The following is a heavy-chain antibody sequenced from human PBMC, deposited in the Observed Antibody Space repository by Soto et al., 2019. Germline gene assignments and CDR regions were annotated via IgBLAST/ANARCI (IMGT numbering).Heavy chain of an antibody. D-gene: IGHD2-21*01. J-gene: IGHJ3*02. CDR2: IYHAGSP. Sequence: QVRLQESGPGLVKPSQTLSLTCVVSGGSIRSSSWWTWLRQSPGKGLEWIGEIYHAGSPNYNPSFQSRVTISADNSKNSFSLKMTSVTAADTAKYYCARASSFRGDFDIWGQGTAVTVSS. CDR1: GGSIRSSSW. CDR3: ARASSFRGDFDI. V-gene: IGHV4-4*02.